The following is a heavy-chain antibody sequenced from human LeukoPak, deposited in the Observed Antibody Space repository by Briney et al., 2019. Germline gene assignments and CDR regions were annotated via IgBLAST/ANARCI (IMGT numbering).Heavy chain of an antibody. CDR3: ATVDPLGYCSSTSCSLDY. J-gene: IGHJ4*02. D-gene: IGHD2-2*01. V-gene: IGHV1-24*01. Sequence: GASVKVSCKVSGYTLTELSMHWVRQAPGKGLEWMGGFDPEDGETIYAQKFQGRVTMTEDTSTDTAYMGLSSLRSEDTAVYYCATVDPLGYCSSTSCSLDYWGQGTLVTVSS. CDR2: FDPEDGET. CDR1: GYTLTELS.